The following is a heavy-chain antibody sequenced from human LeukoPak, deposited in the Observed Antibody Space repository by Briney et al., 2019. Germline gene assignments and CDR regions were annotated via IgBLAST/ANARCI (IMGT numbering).Heavy chain of an antibody. CDR3: ASLRGYGDYGVGVDY. Sequence: GGSLRLSCAASGFTFSSYSMNWVRQAPGKGLEWVSYISSSSSTIYYADSVKGRFTISRDNAKNSLYLQMNSLRAEDTAVYYCASLRGYGDYGVGVDYWGQGTLVTVSS. V-gene: IGHV3-48*01. CDR1: GFTFSSYS. D-gene: IGHD4-17*01. J-gene: IGHJ4*02. CDR2: ISSSSSTI.